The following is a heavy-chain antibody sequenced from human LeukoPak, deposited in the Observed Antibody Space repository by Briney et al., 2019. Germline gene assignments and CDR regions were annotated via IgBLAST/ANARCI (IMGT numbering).Heavy chain of an antibody. CDR2: IYYSGST. J-gene: IGHJ4*02. D-gene: IGHD3-10*01. Sequence: SQTLSLTCTVSGGSISSGGYYWSWIRQHPGKGLEWIGYIYYSGSTYYNPSLKSRVTISVDTSKNQFSLKLSSVTAADTAVYYCARAPPFRVMVRGVHVYFDHWGQGTLVTVSS. V-gene: IGHV4-31*03. CDR1: GGSISSGGYY. CDR3: ARAPPFRVMVRGVHVYFDH.